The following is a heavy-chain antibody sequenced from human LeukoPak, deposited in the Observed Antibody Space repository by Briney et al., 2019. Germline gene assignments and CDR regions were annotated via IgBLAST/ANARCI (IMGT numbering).Heavy chain of an antibody. Sequence: ASVKVSCKASGYTFTSYDINWVRQATGQGLGWMGWMNPNSGNTGYAQKFQGRVTMTRNTSISTAYMELSSLTSEDTAVYYCARGGGAVALNNWFDPWGQGTLVTVSS. CDR2: MNPNSGNT. J-gene: IGHJ5*02. V-gene: IGHV1-8*01. CDR1: GYTFTSYD. D-gene: IGHD6-19*01. CDR3: ARGGGAVALNNWFDP.